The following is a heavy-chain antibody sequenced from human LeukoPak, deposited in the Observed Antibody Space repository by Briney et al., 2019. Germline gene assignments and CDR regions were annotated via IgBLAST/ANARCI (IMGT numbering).Heavy chain of an antibody. V-gene: IGHV5-51*01. CDR3: AASTYGSGSYVAFDS. CDR1: GYSFTSYW. Sequence: GESLKISCKGSGYSFTSYWIGWVRQMPGKGLEWMGIMYPGDSDTRYSPSFQGQITISADKSISTTYLQWSSLKASDTAIYYCAASTYGSGSYVAFDSWGQETLVSVSS. CDR2: MYPGDSDT. D-gene: IGHD3-10*01. J-gene: IGHJ4*02.